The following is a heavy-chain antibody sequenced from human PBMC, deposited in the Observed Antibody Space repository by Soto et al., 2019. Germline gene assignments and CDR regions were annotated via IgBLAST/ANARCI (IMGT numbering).Heavy chain of an antibody. CDR3: AVSGYYSGDYYYYYCMDV. D-gene: IGHD3-22*01. Sequence: ASVKVSCKASGYTFTSYGISWVRQAPGQGLEWMGWISAYNGNTNYAQKLQGRVTMTTDTSTSTAYMELRSLRSDDTAVYFCAVSGYYSGDYYYYYCMDVLRQVNTVTVS. J-gene: IGHJ6*02. CDR2: ISAYNGNT. CDR1: GYTFTSYG. V-gene: IGHV1-18*01.